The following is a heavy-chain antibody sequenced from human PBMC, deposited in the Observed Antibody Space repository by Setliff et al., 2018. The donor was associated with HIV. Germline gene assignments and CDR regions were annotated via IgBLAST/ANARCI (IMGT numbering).Heavy chain of an antibody. J-gene: IGHJ3*02. CDR3: AKVLVFGIDVFDI. Sequence: GGSLRLSCAASGFTFSSYSMNWVRQAPGKGLEWVSSISSSSSYIYYADSVKGRFTISRDNAKNSLYLQMNSLRDEDTAVYYCAKVLVFGIDVFDIWGQGTMVTVS. CDR1: GFTFSSYS. CDR2: ISSSSSYI. D-gene: IGHD3-10*02. V-gene: IGHV3-21*04.